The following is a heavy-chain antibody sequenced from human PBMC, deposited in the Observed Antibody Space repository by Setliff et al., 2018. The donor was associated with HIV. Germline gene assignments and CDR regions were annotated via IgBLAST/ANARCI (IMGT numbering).Heavy chain of an antibody. V-gene: IGHV4-59*01. CDR3: ARVQMAYAAFEV. CDR1: GGSISTYY. CDR2: IYFTGSS. Sequence: ASETLSLTCTVSGGSISTYYWSWIRQPPGKGLEWIGSIYFTGSSDNNPSLKSRVTLSVDTSKHQFSLKLSSVTAADTAVYYCARVQMAYAAFEVWGQGTMVTVSS. J-gene: IGHJ3*01. D-gene: IGHD4-17*01.